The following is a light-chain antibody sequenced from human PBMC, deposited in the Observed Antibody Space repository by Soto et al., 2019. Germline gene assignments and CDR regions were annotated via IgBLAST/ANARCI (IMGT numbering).Light chain of an antibody. J-gene: IGKJ2*01. CDR3: QQYCSPPYT. CDR1: QSILYSSNNKNQ. Sequence: DIVMTQSPDSLAVSLGERATINCKSSQSILYSSNNKNQLAWYQQKPGQPPKLLFYWASTRESGVPDRFSGSESGTDFTLTISSLQAEDVAVYYCQQYCSPPYTFGQGTKLEI. CDR2: WAS. V-gene: IGKV4-1*01.